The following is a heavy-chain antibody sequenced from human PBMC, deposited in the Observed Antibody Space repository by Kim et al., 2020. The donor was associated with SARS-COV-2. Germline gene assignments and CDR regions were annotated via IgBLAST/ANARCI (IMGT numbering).Heavy chain of an antibody. V-gene: IGHV1-3*01. Sequence: ASVKVSCKASGYTFTSYAMHWVRQAPGQRLEWMGWINAGNGNTKYSQKFQGRVTITRDTSASTAYMELSSLRSEDTAVYYCARGGSGSYVFDYWGQGTLVTVSS. CDR3: ARGGSGSYVFDY. CDR2: INAGNGNT. J-gene: IGHJ4*02. D-gene: IGHD1-26*01. CDR1: GYTFTSYA.